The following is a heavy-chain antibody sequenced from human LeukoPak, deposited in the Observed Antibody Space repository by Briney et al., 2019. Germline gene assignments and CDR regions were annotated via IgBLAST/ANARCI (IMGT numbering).Heavy chain of an antibody. CDR2: ISSSGTTI. J-gene: IGHJ4*02. CDR3: ARDRTEDRFDY. V-gene: IGHV3-48*03. CDR1: GFTFNNHG. Sequence: GGSLRLSCAASGFTFNNHGMQWVRQAPGKGLEWVSFISSSGTTISYADSVKGRFTISRDDAKNSLYLQMNSLRGEDTALYYCARDRTEDRFDYWGQGTLVTVSS.